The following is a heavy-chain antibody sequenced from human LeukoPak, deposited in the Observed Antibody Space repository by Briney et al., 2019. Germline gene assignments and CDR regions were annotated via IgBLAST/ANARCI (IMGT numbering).Heavy chain of an antibody. J-gene: IGHJ3*02. CDR1: GFTFSSYW. CDR2: IYHSGST. CDR3: ARVPQGDIGYDAFDI. V-gene: IGHV4-4*02. D-gene: IGHD5-12*01. Sequence: GSLRLSCAASGFTFSSYWMSWVRQPPGKGLEWIGEIYHSGSTDYNPSLKSRVTISVDKSKNQFSLKLSSVTAADTAVYYCARVPQGDIGYDAFDIWGQGTMVTVSS.